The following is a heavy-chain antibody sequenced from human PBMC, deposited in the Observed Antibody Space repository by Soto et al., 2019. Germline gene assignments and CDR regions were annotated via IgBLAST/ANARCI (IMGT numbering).Heavy chain of an antibody. V-gene: IGHV1-58*01. CDR2: IVVGSGNT. CDR1: GFTFTSSA. D-gene: IGHD3-9*01. J-gene: IGHJ6*02. Sequence: SVKVSCKASGFTFTSSAVQWVRQARGQRLEWIGWIVVGSGNTNYAQKFQERVTITRDMSTSTAYMELSSLRSEDTAVYYCAADSKNYDILTGYRPYYYYGMDVWGQGTTVTVSS. CDR3: AADSKNYDILTGYRPYYYYGMDV.